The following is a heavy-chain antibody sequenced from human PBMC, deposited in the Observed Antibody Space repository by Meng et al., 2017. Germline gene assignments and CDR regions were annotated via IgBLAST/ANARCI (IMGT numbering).Heavy chain of an antibody. CDR1: GGPLSSRSDS. J-gene: IGHJ5*02. CDR2: IYYSGST. Sequence: LELRVPGARGGRRGEPRSRPAPALGGPLSSRSDSWGWISQPPGKGLEWIGGIYYSGSTYNNPSLKSRVTISVDTSKNQFSLKLSSVTAADTAVYYCARDHRYSSGWWFDPWGQGTLVTVSS. CDR3: ARDHRYSSGWWFDP. V-gene: IGHV4-39*07. D-gene: IGHD6-19*01.